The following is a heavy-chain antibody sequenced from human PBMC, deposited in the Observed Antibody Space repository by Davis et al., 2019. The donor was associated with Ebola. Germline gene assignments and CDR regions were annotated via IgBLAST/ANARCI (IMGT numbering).Heavy chain of an antibody. D-gene: IGHD6-19*01. Sequence: ASVQVSCKASGYTFTGYYMHWVRQAPGQGLEWMGRINPNSGGTNYAQKFQGRVTMTRDTSISTAYMELSSLRSDDTAVFYCARATFGYNSGWYADYWGQGTLVTVSS. CDR3: ARATFGYNSGWYADY. V-gene: IGHV1-2*06. CDR2: INPNSGGT. J-gene: IGHJ4*02. CDR1: GYTFTGYY.